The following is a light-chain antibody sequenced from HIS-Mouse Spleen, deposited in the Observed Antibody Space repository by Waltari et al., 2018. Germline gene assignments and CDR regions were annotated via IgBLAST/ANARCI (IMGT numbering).Light chain of an antibody. V-gene: IGLV3-10*01. CDR3: YSTDSSGNHRV. CDR1: ALPKQY. Sequence: SYELTHPPSASVSPGQTARIPCSGDALPKQYASWYQQKSGQAPVLVIYEDSKRPSGIPERFSGSSSGTMATLTISGAQVEDEADYYCYSTDSSGNHRVFGGGTKLTVL. CDR2: EDS. J-gene: IGLJ2*01.